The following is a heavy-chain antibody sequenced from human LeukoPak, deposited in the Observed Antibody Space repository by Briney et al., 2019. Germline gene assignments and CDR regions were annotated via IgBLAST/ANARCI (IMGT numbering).Heavy chain of an antibody. CDR1: GYTFTGYY. Sequence: ASVKVSCKAAGYTFTGYYMFWVRQAPGQGLEWMGRINPNSGGTNYAQKFQGRVTTTRDTSISTAYMELSRLRSDDTAVYYCVRGYCSGGSCYSVENWFDPWGQGTLVTVSS. D-gene: IGHD2-15*01. V-gene: IGHV1-2*06. CDR2: INPNSGGT. CDR3: VRGYCSGGSCYSVENWFDP. J-gene: IGHJ5*02.